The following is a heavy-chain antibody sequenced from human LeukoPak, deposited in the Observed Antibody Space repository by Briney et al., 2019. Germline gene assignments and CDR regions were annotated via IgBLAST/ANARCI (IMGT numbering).Heavy chain of an antibody. CDR3: AKGGYCSSASCFTSPPYMDV. Sequence: GGSLRLSCAASGFTFSSYAMSWVRQAPGKGLEWVSAVSGSGGSTYYADSVKGRFTISRDNSKNMLYLQMTSLRAEDTAVYYCAKGGYCSSASCFTSPPYMDVWGKGTTVTVSS. J-gene: IGHJ6*03. CDR1: GFTFSSYA. V-gene: IGHV3-23*01. D-gene: IGHD2-2*02. CDR2: VSGSGGST.